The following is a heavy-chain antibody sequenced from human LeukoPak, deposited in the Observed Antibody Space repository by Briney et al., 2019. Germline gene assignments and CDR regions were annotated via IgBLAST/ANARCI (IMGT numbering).Heavy chain of an antibody. V-gene: IGHV3-64D*09. CDR2: ISGNGGST. D-gene: IGHD2-21*02. CDR1: GFTFSSYA. J-gene: IGHJ4*02. CDR3: VKDQTVVVTALLSY. Sequence: AGGSLRLSCSASGFTFSSYAMHWVRQAPGKGLEYVSAISGNGGSTYYVDSVKGRFTISRDNSKNTLYLQMSSLRAEDTAVYYCVKDQTVVVTALLSYRGQGALVAVSS.